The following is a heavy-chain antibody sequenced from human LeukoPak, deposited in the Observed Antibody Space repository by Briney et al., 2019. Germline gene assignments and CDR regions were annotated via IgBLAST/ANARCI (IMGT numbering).Heavy chain of an antibody. J-gene: IGHJ6*03. Sequence: PGGSLRLSCAASGFTFSSYGMHWVRQAPGKGLEWVAFIRYDGSNKYYADSVKGRFTISRDNSKNTLYLQMNSLRAEDTAVYYCAREEYQLLPLYYMDVWGKGTTVTVSS. CDR2: IRYDGSNK. CDR1: GFTFSSYG. CDR3: AREEYQLLPLYYMDV. D-gene: IGHD2-2*01. V-gene: IGHV3-30*02.